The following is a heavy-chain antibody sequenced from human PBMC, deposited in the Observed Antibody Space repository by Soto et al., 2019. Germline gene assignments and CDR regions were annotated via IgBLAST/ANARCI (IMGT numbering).Heavy chain of an antibody. Sequence: EVQLVESGGGLVQPGGSLRLSCAASGFTFSSYTMHWVRQAPGKGLEWVSSIRSSSIAIYYADSVRGRFTISRDNAKNSLYLQMNSLRDEDTAVYYCARGSDQLVEFFDYWGQGVLVTVSS. J-gene: IGHJ4*02. CDR2: IRSSSIAI. D-gene: IGHD6-13*01. CDR3: ARGSDQLVEFFDY. CDR1: GFTFSSYT. V-gene: IGHV3-48*02.